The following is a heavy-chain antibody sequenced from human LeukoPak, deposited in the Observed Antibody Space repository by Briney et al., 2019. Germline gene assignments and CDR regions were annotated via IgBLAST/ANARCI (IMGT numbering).Heavy chain of an antibody. V-gene: IGHV6-1*01. Sequence: SQTLSLTCAISGDSVSSNSAAWNWIRQSPSRGLEWLGRTYYRSKWYNDYAVSVKSRIPINPDTSKNQFSLQLNSVTPEDTAVYYCARDRTITMVRSSDPAYYFDYWGQGTLVTVSS. D-gene: IGHD3-10*01. CDR3: ARDRTITMVRSSDPAYYFDY. J-gene: IGHJ4*02. CDR1: GDSVSSNSAA. CDR2: TYYRSKWYN.